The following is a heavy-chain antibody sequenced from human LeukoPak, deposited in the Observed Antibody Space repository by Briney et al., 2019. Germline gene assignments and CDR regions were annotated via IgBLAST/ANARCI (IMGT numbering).Heavy chain of an antibody. CDR1: GCTFHSYD. CDR3: KRLVGCSSTSCYSPDNWFDP. D-gene: IGHD2-2*01. V-gene: IGHV1-8*01. CDR2: IKPNSGRT. Sequence: GASEKVPCKASGCTFHSYDIHWGRQATGQGHESMGWIKPNSGRTDSAQEFRVRVTLTTDTSTSTAYLELRSLTSEDTGVYYCKRLVGCSSTSCYSPDNWFDPLGQGTLVTVSP. J-gene: IGHJ5*02.